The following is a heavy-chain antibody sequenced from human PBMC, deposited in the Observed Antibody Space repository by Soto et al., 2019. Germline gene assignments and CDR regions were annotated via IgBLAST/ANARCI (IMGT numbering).Heavy chain of an antibody. CDR3: ARGRTIFGVVIMEDAFDI. J-gene: IGHJ3*02. Sequence: GGSLRLSCAPSGFTFSSYSMNWVRQAPGKGLEWVSSISSSSSYIYYADSVKGRFTISRDNAKNSLYLQMNSLRAEDTAVYYCARGRTIFGVVIMEDAFDIRGQGTMVTVPS. CDR1: GFTFSSYS. D-gene: IGHD3-3*01. CDR2: ISSSSSYI. V-gene: IGHV3-21*01.